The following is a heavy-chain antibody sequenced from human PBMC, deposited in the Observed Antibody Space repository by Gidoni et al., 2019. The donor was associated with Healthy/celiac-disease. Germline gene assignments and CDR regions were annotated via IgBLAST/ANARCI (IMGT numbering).Heavy chain of an antibody. CDR1: GFTLGSTS. J-gene: IGHJ4*02. CDR2: ISYDGSNK. V-gene: IGHV3-30-3*01. CDR3: ARGETTVTTGGSYYFDY. Sequence: QVHLVESGGGVVQPGGPLTLSWPAPGFTLGSTSMPWVRQAPGQGLEWVAVISYDGSNKYYADSVKGPFTTSRDNSKNPLYLQMNSRRAEDAAVYYCARGETTVTTGGSYYFDYWGQGTLVTVSS. D-gene: IGHD4-17*01.